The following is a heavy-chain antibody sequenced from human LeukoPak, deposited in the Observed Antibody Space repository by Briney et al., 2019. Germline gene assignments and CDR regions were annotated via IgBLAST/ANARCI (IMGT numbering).Heavy chain of an antibody. Sequence: ASVKVSCKASGYTFTGYYMHWVRQAPGQGLEWMGWINPNSGGTNYAQKFQGRVTMTRDTSISTAYMELSRLRSDDTAVYYCAREVVPAAISLGWFDPWGQGTLVTVSS. J-gene: IGHJ5*02. CDR2: INPNSGGT. V-gene: IGHV1-2*02. D-gene: IGHD2-2*01. CDR1: GYTFTGYY. CDR3: AREVVPAAISLGWFDP.